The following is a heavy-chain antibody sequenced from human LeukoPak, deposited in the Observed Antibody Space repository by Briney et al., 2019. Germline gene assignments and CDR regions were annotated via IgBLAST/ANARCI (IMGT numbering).Heavy chain of an antibody. CDR3: ARCGVGVAAAAANC. CDR1: GFTFSSYW. D-gene: IGHD6-13*01. Sequence: GGSLRLSCAASGFTFSSYWMNWARQAPGKGLEWVASINHNGNVNYYVDSVKGRFTISRDNAKNSLYLQMNSLRAEDTAVYYCARCGVGVAAAAANCWGQGTLLTVSS. J-gene: IGHJ4*02. CDR2: INHNGNVN. V-gene: IGHV3-7*01.